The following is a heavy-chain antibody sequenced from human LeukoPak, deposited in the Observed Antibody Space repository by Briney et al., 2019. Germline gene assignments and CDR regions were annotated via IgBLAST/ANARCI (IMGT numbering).Heavy chain of an antibody. CDR2: INHSGST. V-gene: IGHV4-34*01. Sequence: SETLSLTCAVYGGSFSGYYWSWIRQPPGKGLEWIGEINHSGSTNYNPSLKSRVTISVDTSKNQFSLKLSSVTAADTAVYYCARDTYGGNSDYWGQGTLVTVSS. CDR1: GGSFSGYY. J-gene: IGHJ4*02. CDR3: ARDTYGGNSDY. D-gene: IGHD4-23*01.